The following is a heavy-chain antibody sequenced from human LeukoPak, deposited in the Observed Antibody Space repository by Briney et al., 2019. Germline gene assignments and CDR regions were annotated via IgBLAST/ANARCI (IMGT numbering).Heavy chain of an antibody. CDR3: ARSPDYGDPLGFDY. D-gene: IGHD4-17*01. J-gene: IGHJ4*02. CDR2: INPNSGGT. V-gene: IGHV1-2*02. CDR1: GYTFTVYY. Sequence: GASVTVSCTSSGYTFTVYYMHWVRQAPGQGLEWMGWINPNSGGTNYAQKFQGRVTMTRDTSISTAYMELSRLRADDTAVYYCARSPDYGDPLGFDYWGQGTLVTVSA.